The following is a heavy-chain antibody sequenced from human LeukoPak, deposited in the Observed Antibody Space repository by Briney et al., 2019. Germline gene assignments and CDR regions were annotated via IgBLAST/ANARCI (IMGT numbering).Heavy chain of an antibody. V-gene: IGHV3-21*01. D-gene: IGHD2-15*01. Sequence: GGSLRLSCAASGFTFSSYSMNWVRQAPGKGLEWVSSISSSSSYIYYADSVKGRFTISRDNAKNSLYLQMNSLRAEDTAVYYCAGDGSSRSFDYWDQGTLVTVSS. J-gene: IGHJ4*02. CDR3: AGDGSSRSFDY. CDR1: GFTFSSYS. CDR2: ISSSSSYI.